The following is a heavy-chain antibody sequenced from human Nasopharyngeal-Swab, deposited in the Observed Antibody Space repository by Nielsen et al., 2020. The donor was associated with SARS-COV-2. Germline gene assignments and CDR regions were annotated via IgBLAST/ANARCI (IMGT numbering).Heavy chain of an antibody. CDR3: ASGGVYTSALFDY. V-gene: IGHV1-2*02. CDR1: GYTFSNYG. Sequence: ASVKVSCKAAGYTFSNYGIGWVRQAPGQGLEWLGWIYPDTGGTNYAQKFQGRVTMTRDTSTGTAYMELRRLTSDDTAVYFCASGGVYTSALFDYWGQGTLVTVSS. J-gene: IGHJ4*02. D-gene: IGHD3-16*01. CDR2: IYPDTGGT.